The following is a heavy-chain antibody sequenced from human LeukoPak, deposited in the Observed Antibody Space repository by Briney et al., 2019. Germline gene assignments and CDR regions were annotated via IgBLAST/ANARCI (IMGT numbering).Heavy chain of an antibody. V-gene: IGHV4-4*02. D-gene: IGHD6-19*01. CDR1: GGSISSSNW. CDR2: IYHSGST. J-gene: IGHJ4*02. CDR3: ARGGMYSSGFDY. Sequence: SSETLSLTCAVSGGSISSSNWWSWVRQPPGKGLEWIGEIYHSGSTNYNPSLKGRVTISVDKSKNQFSLKLSSVTAADTAVYYCARGGMYSSGFDYWGQGTLVNVSS.